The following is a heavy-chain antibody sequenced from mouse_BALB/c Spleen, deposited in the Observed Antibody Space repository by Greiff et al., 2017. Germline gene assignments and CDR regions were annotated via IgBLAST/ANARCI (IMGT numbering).Heavy chain of an antibody. CDR1: GFSLTSYD. CDR2: IWTGGGT. J-gene: IGHJ3*01. Sequence: VQLQESGPGLVAPSQSLSITCTVSGFSLTSYDISWIRQPPGKGLEWLGVIWTGGGTNYNSAFMSRLSISKDNSKSQVFLKMNSLQTDDTAIYYCVRGAAFAYWGQGTLVTVSA. V-gene: IGHV2-9-2*01. CDR3: VRGAAFAY.